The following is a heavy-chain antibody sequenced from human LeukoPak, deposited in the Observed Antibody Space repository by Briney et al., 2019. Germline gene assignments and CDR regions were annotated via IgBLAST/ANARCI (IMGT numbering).Heavy chain of an antibody. D-gene: IGHD1-26*01. CDR1: GFTFSSYS. V-gene: IGHV3-21*01. CDR2: ISSSSSYI. J-gene: IGHJ4*02. Sequence: KSGGSLRLSCAASGFTFSSYSMNWVRQAPGKGLEWVSSISSSSSYIYYADSVKGRFTISRDNAKNSLYLQMNSLRAEDTAVYYCARQFGSYKYYFDYWGQGTLVTVSS. CDR3: ARQFGSYKYYFDY.